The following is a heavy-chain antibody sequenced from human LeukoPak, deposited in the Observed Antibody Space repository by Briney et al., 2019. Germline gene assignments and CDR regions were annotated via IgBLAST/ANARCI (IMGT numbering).Heavy chain of an antibody. J-gene: IGHJ4*02. CDR2: IKQDGSEK. CDR3: ARDGSSSWPDYFDY. V-gene: IGHV3-7*01. CDR1: GFTFSSHW. Sequence: PGGSLRLSCAASGFTFSSHWMNWVRQAPGKGLEWVANIKQDGSEKYYVDSVKGRFTISRDNAKNSLYLQMNSLRAEDTAVYYCARDGSSSWPDYFDYWGQGTLVTVSS. D-gene: IGHD6-13*01.